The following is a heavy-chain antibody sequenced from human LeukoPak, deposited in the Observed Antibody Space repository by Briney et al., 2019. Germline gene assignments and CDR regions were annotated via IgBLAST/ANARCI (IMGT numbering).Heavy chain of an antibody. Sequence: GGSLRLSCPASAFTFSNYVMSWARQAAGKGLEWVSTISASGERTYHADSVRGRFTISRDNSKNTLHLQMNSLRADDTAVYYCAKAGPGTMTFDAFDIWGQGTVVTVSS. D-gene: IGHD3-22*01. J-gene: IGHJ3*02. CDR3: AKAGPGTMTFDAFDI. CDR2: ISASGERT. CDR1: AFTFSNYV. V-gene: IGHV3-23*01.